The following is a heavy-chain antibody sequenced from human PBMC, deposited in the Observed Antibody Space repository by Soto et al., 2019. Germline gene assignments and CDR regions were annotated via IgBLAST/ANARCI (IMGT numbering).Heavy chain of an antibody. V-gene: IGHV3-7*03. CDR1: GFTFSSYW. Sequence: GGSLRLSCAASGFTFSSYWMSWVRQAPGKGLEWVANIKQDGSEKYYVDSVKGRFTISRDNAKNSLYLQMNSLRAEDTAVYYCARDPLRYSNYTQNWFDPWGQGTLVTVSS. J-gene: IGHJ5*02. CDR2: IKQDGSEK. D-gene: IGHD4-4*01. CDR3: ARDPLRYSNYTQNWFDP.